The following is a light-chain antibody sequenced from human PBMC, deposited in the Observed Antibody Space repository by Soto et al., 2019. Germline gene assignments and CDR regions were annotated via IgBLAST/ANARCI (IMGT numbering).Light chain of an antibody. CDR2: DAS. CDR1: QDINIY. CDR3: QEYDILPIT. Sequence: IQMTKSSSSRCAGEGCRVRMTWQATQDINIYLNWYQQKPGKAPNLLIYDASNLEIGVPTRLSGSGSGSRFAFPISSLQTEDVGTYYYQEYDILPITYGRGTRLEI. J-gene: IGKJ5*01. V-gene: IGKV1-33*01.